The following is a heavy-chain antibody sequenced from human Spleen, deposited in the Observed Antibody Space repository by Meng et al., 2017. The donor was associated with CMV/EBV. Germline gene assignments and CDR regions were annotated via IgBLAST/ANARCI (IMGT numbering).Heavy chain of an antibody. V-gene: IGHV4-39*07. CDR1: GGSIGSSSYY. CDR2: IYYSGST. D-gene: IGHD3-3*01. Sequence: GSLRLSCTVSGGSIGSSSYYWGWIRQPPGKGLEWIGSIYYSGSTYYNPSLKSRVTISVDTSKNQFSLKLSSVTAADTAVYYCAREDYDFWSGYSYYGMDVWGQGTTVTVSS. CDR3: AREDYDFWSGYSYYGMDV. J-gene: IGHJ6*02.